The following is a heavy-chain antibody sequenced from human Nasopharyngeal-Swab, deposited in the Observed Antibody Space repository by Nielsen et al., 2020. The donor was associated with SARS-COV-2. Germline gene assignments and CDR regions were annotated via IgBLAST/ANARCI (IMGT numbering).Heavy chain of an antibody. D-gene: IGHD5-12*01. CDR2: IIPIFGTA. V-gene: IGHV1-69*13. CDR1: GGTFSSYA. Sequence: SVKVSCKASGGTFSSYAISWVRQAPGQGLEWMGGIIPIFGTANYAQKSQGRVTITADESTSTAYMELSSLRSEDTAVYYCARNFRGYSGYEEDGMDVWGQGTTVTVSS. J-gene: IGHJ6*02. CDR3: ARNFRGYSGYEEDGMDV.